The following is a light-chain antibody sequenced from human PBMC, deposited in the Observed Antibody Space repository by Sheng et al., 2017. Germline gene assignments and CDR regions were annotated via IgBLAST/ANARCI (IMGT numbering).Light chain of an antibody. CDR1: ALPKKY. Sequence: SYELTQPPSVSVSLGQMARITCSGEALPKKYAYWYQQKPGQFPVLVIYKDSERPSGIPERFSGSSSGTIVTLTISGVQAEDEADYYCLSADSSGTYSVVFGGGTKLTVL. J-gene: IGLJ2*01. CDR3: LSADSSGTYSVV. CDR2: KDS. V-gene: IGLV3-16*01.